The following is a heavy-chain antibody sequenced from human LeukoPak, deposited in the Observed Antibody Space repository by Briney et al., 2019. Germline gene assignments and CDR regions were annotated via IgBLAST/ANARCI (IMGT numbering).Heavy chain of an antibody. Sequence: GESLKISCKGSGYRFTSYWIGWVRQIPGKGLEWIGNKYPGDSDTRYSPSFQGQVALSADKSISTAYLQERSLKASDTAMYYCAKHVGSCGWPHFDYGGQGTLVTVPS. CDR3: AKHVGSCGWPHFDY. J-gene: IGHJ4*02. CDR1: GYRFTSYW. CDR2: KYPGDSDT. V-gene: IGHV5-51*01. D-gene: IGHD6-19*01.